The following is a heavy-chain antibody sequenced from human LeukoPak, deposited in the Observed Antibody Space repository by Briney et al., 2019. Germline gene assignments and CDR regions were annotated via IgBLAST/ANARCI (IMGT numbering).Heavy chain of an antibody. Sequence: GRSLRLSCAASGFTFSSYAMHWVRQAPGKGLEWVAVISYDGNYKYYADSVKGRFTISRDNSKNTLYLQMNSLRAEDTAVFYCAKDSVWRYYDSSGYSPSNYFDYWGQGTLVTVSS. CDR2: ISYDGNYK. V-gene: IGHV3-30*04. CDR3: AKDSVWRYYDSSGYSPSNYFDY. D-gene: IGHD3-22*01. CDR1: GFTFSSYA. J-gene: IGHJ4*02.